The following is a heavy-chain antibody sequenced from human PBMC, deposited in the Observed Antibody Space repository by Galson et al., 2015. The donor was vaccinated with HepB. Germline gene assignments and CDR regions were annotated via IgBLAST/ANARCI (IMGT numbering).Heavy chain of an antibody. CDR2: INPNSGGT. V-gene: IGHV1-2*02. Sequence: SVKVSCKASGYTFTGYYMHWVRQAPGQGLEWMGWINPNSGGTNYAQKFQGRVTMTRDTSISTAYMELRSLRSDDTAVYYCARWGGTVRPPNYWGQGTLVTVSS. CDR3: ARWGGTVRPPNY. J-gene: IGHJ4*02. D-gene: IGHD4-17*01. CDR1: GYTFTGYY.